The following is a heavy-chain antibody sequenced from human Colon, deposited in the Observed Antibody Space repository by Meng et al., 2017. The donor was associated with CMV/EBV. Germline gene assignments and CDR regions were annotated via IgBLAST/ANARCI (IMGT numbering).Heavy chain of an antibody. CDR2: ISTSGSTV. CDR3: TRDRELNNHYYGLDV. Sequence: GESLKISCVASGFSFPGYTMNWVRQAPGKGLEWVSYISTSGSTVYYADSVKGRFTISRDNAKNSLNLQMNSLRAEDTAVYYCTRDRELNNHYYGLDVWGQGTPVTVSS. CDR1: GFSFPGYT. D-gene: IGHD1/OR15-1a*01. V-gene: IGHV3-48*04. J-gene: IGHJ6*02.